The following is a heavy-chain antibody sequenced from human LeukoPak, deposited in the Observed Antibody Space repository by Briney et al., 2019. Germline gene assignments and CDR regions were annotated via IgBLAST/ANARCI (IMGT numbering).Heavy chain of an antibody. D-gene: IGHD2-2*01. J-gene: IGHJ6*03. V-gene: IGHV1-69*05. CDR2: IIPIFGTA. Sequence: ASVKVSCKASGGTFSSYAISWVRQAPGQGLEWMGGIIPIFGTANYAQKFQGRVTITTDESTSTAYMELSSLRSEDTAVYYCARVVQDIVVVPAAPYYYYCYMDVWGKGTTVTVSS. CDR3: ARVVQDIVVVPAAPYYYYCYMDV. CDR1: GGTFSSYA.